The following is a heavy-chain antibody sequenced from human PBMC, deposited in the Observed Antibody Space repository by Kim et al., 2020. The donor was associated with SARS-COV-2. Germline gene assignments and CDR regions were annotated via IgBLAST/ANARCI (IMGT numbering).Heavy chain of an antibody. CDR2: ISSSSSYI. CDR3: ARWGIAAAGDAFDI. J-gene: IGHJ3*02. V-gene: IGHV3-21*01. CDR1: GFTFSSYS. Sequence: GGSLRLSCAASGFTFSSYSMNWVRQAPGKGLEWVSSISSSSSYIYYADSVKGRFTISRDNAKNSLYLQMNSLRAEDTAVYYCARWGIAAAGDAFDIWGQGTMVTVSS. D-gene: IGHD6-13*01.